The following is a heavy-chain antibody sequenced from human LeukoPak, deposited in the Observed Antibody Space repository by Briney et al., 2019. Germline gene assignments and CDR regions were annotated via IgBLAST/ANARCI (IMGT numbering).Heavy chain of an antibody. V-gene: IGHV3-21*01. D-gene: IGHD1-26*01. CDR2: ISSSSSYI. CDR3: ARDAPPGRIFDY. CDR1: GFTFSSYS. J-gene: IGHJ4*02. Sequence: GGSLRLSCAASGFTFSSYSMNWVRQAPGKGLEWVSSISSSSSYIYYADSVKGRFTISRDNAKNSLYLQMNSLRAEDTAVYYCARDAPPGRIFDYWGQGTLVTVSS.